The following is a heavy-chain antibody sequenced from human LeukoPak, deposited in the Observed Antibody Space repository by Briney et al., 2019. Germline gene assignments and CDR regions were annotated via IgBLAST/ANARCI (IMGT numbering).Heavy chain of an antibody. CDR3: ARDKGLAYCGGDCPGDFDY. Sequence: GASVKVSCKASGYTFTSYGISWVRQAPGQGLEWMGRISAYNGNTNYAQKLQGRVTMTTDTSTSTAYMELRSLRSDDTAVYYCARDKGLAYCGGDCPGDFDYWGQGTLVTVSS. V-gene: IGHV1-18*01. CDR1: GYTFTSYG. CDR2: ISAYNGNT. J-gene: IGHJ4*02. D-gene: IGHD2-21*01.